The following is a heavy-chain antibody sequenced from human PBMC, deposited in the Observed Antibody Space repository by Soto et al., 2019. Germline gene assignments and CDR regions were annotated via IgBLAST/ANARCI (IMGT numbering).Heavy chain of an antibody. J-gene: IGHJ5*02. CDR2: ISYDGSNK. Sequence: QVQLVESGGGVVQPGRSLRLSCAASGFTFSSYGMHWVRQAPGKGLEWVAVISYDGSNKYYADSVKGRFTISRDNSKNPVYLEMNRLRAGDTVVYYCGKGGGGAYDFWSGYLPTWGPGTLVTVSS. V-gene: IGHV3-30*18. CDR3: GKGGGGAYDFWSGYLPT. D-gene: IGHD3-3*01. CDR1: GFTFSSYG.